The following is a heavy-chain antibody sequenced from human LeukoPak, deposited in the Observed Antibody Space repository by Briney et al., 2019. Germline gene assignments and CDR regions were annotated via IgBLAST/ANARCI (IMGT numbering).Heavy chain of an antibody. D-gene: IGHD2/OR15-2a*01. V-gene: IGHV3-74*01. Sequence: GGSLRLSCAASQFTFSNYWMYWVRQAPGKGLVWVSRINSDGSSTNYADSVKGRFTISRDNSKNMLYLQMNSLRAEDSAVYYCAKDSRIVITPYNWFDPWGQGTLVTVSS. CDR2: INSDGSST. CDR3: AKDSRIVITPYNWFDP. J-gene: IGHJ5*02. CDR1: QFTFSNYW.